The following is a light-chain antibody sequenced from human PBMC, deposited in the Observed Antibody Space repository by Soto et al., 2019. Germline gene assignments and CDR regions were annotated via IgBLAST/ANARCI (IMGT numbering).Light chain of an antibody. Sequence: EIVLTQSASTLSLSPGERATLSCRASQSVSSYLAWYQQKPGQAPRLLIYGASTRATGIPARFSGSGSGTEFTLTISSLQSEDFAVYYCQQYNDWPRRLTFGGGTKVDIK. CDR1: QSVSSY. V-gene: IGKV3-15*01. CDR2: GAS. J-gene: IGKJ4*01. CDR3: QQYNDWPRRLT.